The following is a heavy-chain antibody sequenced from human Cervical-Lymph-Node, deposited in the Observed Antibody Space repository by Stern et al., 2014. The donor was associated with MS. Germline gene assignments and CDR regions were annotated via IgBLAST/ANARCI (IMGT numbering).Heavy chain of an antibody. CDR3: AAIGPLMGGAAFDI. Sequence: QLQLQESGPGLVKPSQTLSLSCTVSGAPVNSGGYYWTWIRQVPGKGLEWIGYIHHRGATFYNPPLKSRVTISVDTSENQVSLMLSSVTAADTAVYYCAAIGPLMGGAAFDIWGQGTLVTVSS. V-gene: IGHV4-31*03. D-gene: IGHD3-16*01. J-gene: IGHJ3*02. CDR2: IHHRGAT. CDR1: GAPVNSGGYY.